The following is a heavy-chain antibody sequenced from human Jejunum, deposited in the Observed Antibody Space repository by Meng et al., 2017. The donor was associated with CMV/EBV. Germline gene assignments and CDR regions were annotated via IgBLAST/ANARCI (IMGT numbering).Heavy chain of an antibody. CDR2: IHPSGST. Sequence: QGQRKGGGAGLVEPAGALSLTCGVYGGSFSNYYWSWIRQYPGKGLEWSGEIHPSGSTYYNPSLNSRVTMSVDTSKNQFSLNLRSVTAADTAVYYCSRGADAYKSGRSWGQGTLVTVSS. D-gene: IGHD5-24*01. CDR3: SRGADAYKSGRS. CDR1: GGSFSNYY. V-gene: IGHV4-34*01. J-gene: IGHJ5*02.